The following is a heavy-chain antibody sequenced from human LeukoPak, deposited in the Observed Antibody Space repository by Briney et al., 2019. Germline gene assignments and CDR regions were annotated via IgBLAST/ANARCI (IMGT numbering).Heavy chain of an antibody. CDR3: ATNHLIAAALVFDP. Sequence: SVKVSCKASGGTFISYAISWVRQAPGQGLEWMGRIIPIFGTANYVQKFQGRVTITTDESTSTAYMELSSLRSEDTAVYYCATNHLIAAALVFDPWGQGTLVTVSS. CDR2: IIPIFGTA. J-gene: IGHJ5*02. CDR1: GGTFISYA. V-gene: IGHV1-69*05. D-gene: IGHD6-13*01.